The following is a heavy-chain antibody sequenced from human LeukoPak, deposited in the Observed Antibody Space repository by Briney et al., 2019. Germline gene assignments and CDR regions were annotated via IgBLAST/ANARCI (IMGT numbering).Heavy chain of an antibody. Sequence: PSETPSLTCTVSGGSISSGSYYWSWLRQPAGTGLEWIGRIYTSGSTNYNPSLKSRVTISVDTSKNQFSLKLSSVTAADTAVYYCAREPSSGSYSFDYWGQGTLVTVSS. J-gene: IGHJ4*02. D-gene: IGHD3-10*01. CDR1: GGSISSGSYY. CDR2: IYTSGST. V-gene: IGHV4-61*02. CDR3: AREPSSGSYSFDY.